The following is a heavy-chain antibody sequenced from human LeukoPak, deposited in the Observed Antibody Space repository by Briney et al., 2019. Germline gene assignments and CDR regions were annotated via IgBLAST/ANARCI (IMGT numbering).Heavy chain of an antibody. CDR1: GFTFSSYA. CDR2: ISGSGGST. D-gene: IGHD2-15*01. V-gene: IGHV3-23*01. J-gene: IGHJ4*02. CDR3: AKDLRIQRGHPLYFDY. Sequence: GGSLRLSCAASGFTFSSYAMSWVRQAPGKGLEWVSAISGSGGSTYYADSVKGRFTISRDNSKNTLYLQMNSLRAEDTAVYYCAKDLRIQRGHPLYFDYWGQGTLVTVSS.